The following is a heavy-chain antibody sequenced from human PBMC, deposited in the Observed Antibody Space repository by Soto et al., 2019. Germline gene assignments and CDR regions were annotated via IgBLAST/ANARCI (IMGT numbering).Heavy chain of an antibody. CDR3: ARGSGIHFDY. CDR2: IIPIFGTA. CDR1: GGTFSRYA. Sequence: SVKVSCKSSGGTFSRYAISWVRQAPGQGLEWMGGIIPIFGTANYAQKFQSRVTITADESTSTAYMELSSLRSEDTAVYYCARGSGIHFDYWGQGTLVTASS. J-gene: IGHJ4*02. V-gene: IGHV1-69*13. D-gene: IGHD1-20*01.